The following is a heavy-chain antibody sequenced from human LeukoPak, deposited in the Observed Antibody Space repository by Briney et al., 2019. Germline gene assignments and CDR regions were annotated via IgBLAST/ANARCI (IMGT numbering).Heavy chain of an antibody. CDR1: GLTVSNNY. J-gene: IGHJ1*01. CDR3: AQARSSSGYGPLGFY. D-gene: IGHD5-12*01. Sequence: PGGSLRLSCAASGLTVSNNYMSWVRQAPGKGLEFVSVIYAGGDTFYADSVKGRFTISRDSSKNTLYLHMSSLTPEDTAVYYCAQARSSSGYGPLGFYWGQGTLVTVSS. CDR2: IYAGGDT. V-gene: IGHV3-53*01.